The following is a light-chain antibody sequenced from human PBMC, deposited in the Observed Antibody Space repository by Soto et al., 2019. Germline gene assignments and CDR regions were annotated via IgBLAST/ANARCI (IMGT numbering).Light chain of an antibody. CDR3: QQYNNWPPWT. V-gene: IGKV3-15*01. Sequence: EIVMTQSPATLSVSPGERATLSCRASQSVSNNLAGYQQKPGQAPRLLIYGASTRATGIPARFSGSGSGTEFTLTISSLQSEDFAVYYCQQYNNWPPWTFGQGTKVEIK. CDR2: GAS. CDR1: QSVSNN. J-gene: IGKJ1*01.